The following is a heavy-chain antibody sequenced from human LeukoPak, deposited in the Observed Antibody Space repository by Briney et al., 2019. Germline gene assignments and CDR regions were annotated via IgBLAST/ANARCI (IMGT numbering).Heavy chain of an antibody. CDR2: IYYSGST. CDR1: GGSISSSSYY. Sequence: PSETLSLTCTVTGGSISSSSYYWGWIRQPPGKGLAWIGSIYYSGSTYYNPSLKSRVTISVDTSKNQFSLKLSSVTAADTAVYYCASPWDIVVVPASAGDAFDIWGQGTMVTVSS. D-gene: IGHD2-2*01. J-gene: IGHJ3*02. CDR3: ASPWDIVVVPASAGDAFDI. V-gene: IGHV4-39*01.